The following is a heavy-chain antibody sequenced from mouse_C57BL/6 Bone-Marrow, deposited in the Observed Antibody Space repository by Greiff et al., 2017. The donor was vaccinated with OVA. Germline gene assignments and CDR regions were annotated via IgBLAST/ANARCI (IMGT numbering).Heavy chain of an antibody. D-gene: IGHD1-1*01. CDR1: GYTFTDYY. V-gene: IGHV1-19*01. Sequence: EVQLQQSGPVLVKPGASVQMSCKASGYTFTDYYMNWVKQSHGKSLEWIGVINPYNGGTSYNQKFKGKATLTVDKSSSTAYMELNSLTSEDSAVYYCARSDYYGSSYYYAMDYWGQGTSVTVSS. CDR3: ARSDYYGSSYYYAMDY. CDR2: INPYNGGT. J-gene: IGHJ4*01.